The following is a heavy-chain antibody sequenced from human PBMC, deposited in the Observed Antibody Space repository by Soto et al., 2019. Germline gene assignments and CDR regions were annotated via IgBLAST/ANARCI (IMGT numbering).Heavy chain of an antibody. D-gene: IGHD2-15*01. CDR3: ASLYCSFIRCYYRDYVQQ. CDR1: GFSFSYYA. CDR2: IAYGANKK. Sequence: QVQLVESGGGVVQPGRSLRLSCAASGFSFSYYAMHWVRQAPGKGLEWVAVIAYGANKKYYADSVNGRFTISRDNSKKTLCLQMNSLSVYDPAVYSFASLYCSFIRCYYRDYVQQLGQGTRVTVSP. J-gene: IGHJ1*01. V-gene: IGHV3-30*03.